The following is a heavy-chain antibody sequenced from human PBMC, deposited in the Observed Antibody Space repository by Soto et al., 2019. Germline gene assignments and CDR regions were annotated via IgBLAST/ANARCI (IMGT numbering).Heavy chain of an antibody. CDR1: GFSLSTSGVG. CDR3: ARRIAMAGDWPIDC. D-gene: IGHD6-19*01. J-gene: IGHJ4*02. CDR2: IYWYYDK. Sequence: QITLKESGPTLVKPTQPLTLTCTFSGFSLSTSGVGVGWIRQPPGKALEWLALIYWYYDKRYSPSLKSRLTITRDTSKSQVVLTMTNVDPVDTATYYCARRIAMAGDWPIDCWGQGTLVTVSS. V-gene: IGHV2-5*01.